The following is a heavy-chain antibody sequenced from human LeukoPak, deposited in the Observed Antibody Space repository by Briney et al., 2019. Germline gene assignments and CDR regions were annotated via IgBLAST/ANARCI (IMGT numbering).Heavy chain of an antibody. CDR2: INSDGSST. V-gene: IGHV3-74*01. CDR1: GFTFSSYW. D-gene: IGHD3-3*01. Sequence: PGGSLRLSCAASGFTFSSYWMHWVRQAPGKGLVWVSRINSDGSSTSYADSVKGRFTISRDNAKNTLYLQMNSLRAEDTAVYYCARAPGGRWRFLEWRDRGHPSNYGMDVWGQGTTVTVSS. J-gene: IGHJ6*02. CDR3: ARAPGGRWRFLEWRDRGHPSNYGMDV.